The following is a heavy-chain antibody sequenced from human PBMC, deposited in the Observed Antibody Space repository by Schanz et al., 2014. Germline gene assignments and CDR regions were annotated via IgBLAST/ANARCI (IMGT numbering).Heavy chain of an antibody. CDR1: GFAVDNYY. CDR3: ARLDPYCRSGTCSRAFDV. CDR2: IFTDGRT. D-gene: IGHD2-15*01. J-gene: IGHJ4*02. V-gene: IGHV3-66*02. Sequence: EVQLVASGGGLVQPGGSLRLSCAASGFAVDNYYMSCVRQAPGRGLEWVSIIFTDGRTYYADSVKGRFTISRDSSKNTLFLQMNSRRTEDTAVYYCARLDPYCRSGTCSRAFDVWGQGTLVTVSS.